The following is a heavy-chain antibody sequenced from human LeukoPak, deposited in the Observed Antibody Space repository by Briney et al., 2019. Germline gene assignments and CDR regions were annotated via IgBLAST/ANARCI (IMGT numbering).Heavy chain of an antibody. CDR2: ISGGGENT. J-gene: IGHJ4*02. CDR3: ARDYADYVGYFFFDY. Sequence: GGSLRLFCAACGFTFNNYDMNWVRQARGKGVEWVSYISGGGENTYYADSEKGRFTISSYNSQNTLYLQMNSLRAEDTAVYYCARDYADYVGYFFFDYWGQGTLVTVSS. CDR1: GFTFNNYD. D-gene: IGHD4-17*01. V-gene: IGHV3-23*01.